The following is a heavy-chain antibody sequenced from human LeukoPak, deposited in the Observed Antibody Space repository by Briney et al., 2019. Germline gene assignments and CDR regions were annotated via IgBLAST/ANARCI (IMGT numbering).Heavy chain of an antibody. D-gene: IGHD3-10*01. CDR3: AKGPNYYASGSFRDWYFNL. CDR2: ISYDGSNK. V-gene: IGHV3-30*04. CDR1: GFTFSSYA. J-gene: IGHJ2*01. Sequence: GGSLRLSCAASGFTFSSYAMHWVRQAPGKGLEWVAVISYDGSNKYYADSVKGRFTISRDNSKNTLYLQMNSLRAEDTAVYYCAKGPNYYASGSFRDWYFNLWGRGTLVTVSS.